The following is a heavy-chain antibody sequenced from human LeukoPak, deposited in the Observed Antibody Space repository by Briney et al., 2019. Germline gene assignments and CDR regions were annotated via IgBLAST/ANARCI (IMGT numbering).Heavy chain of an antibody. D-gene: IGHD7-27*01. V-gene: IGHV3-9*01. CDR2: ISWNSRSI. Sequence: QSGGSLRLSCAASGFTFDEYAMHWVRHAPGKGLEWVSGISWNSRSIRYADSVKGRSTISRDNAKNSLYLQMNSLRAEDTALYYCAKELVTGGYYYYGMDVWGQGTTVTVSS. CDR1: GFTFDEYA. J-gene: IGHJ6*02. CDR3: AKELVTGGYYYYGMDV.